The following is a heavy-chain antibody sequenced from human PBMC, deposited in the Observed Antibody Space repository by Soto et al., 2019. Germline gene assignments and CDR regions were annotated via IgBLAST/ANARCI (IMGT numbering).Heavy chain of an antibody. CDR2: IYNSGST. Sequence: PSETLSLTCAVSGGYISGGYYSWSWIRQPPGKGLEWIGFIYNSGSTYYNSSLKSRVTISVDRSKNHFFLNRLRAEDTAVYYCARVSWREKYGMDVWGQGTTVTVSS. V-gene: IGHV4-30-2*01. CDR3: ARVSWREKYGMDV. J-gene: IGHJ6*02. CDR1: GGYISGGYYS.